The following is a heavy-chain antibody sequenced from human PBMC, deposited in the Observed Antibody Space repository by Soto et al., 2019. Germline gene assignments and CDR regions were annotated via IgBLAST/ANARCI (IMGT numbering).Heavy chain of an antibody. CDR3: ARDQARCGSYPGDAFDI. J-gene: IGHJ3*02. CDR1: GGTFSSYA. D-gene: IGHD1-26*01. CDR2: IIPIFGTA. Sequence: QVQLVQSGAEVKKPGSSVKVSCKASGGTFSSYAISWVRQAPGQGLEWMGGIIPIFGTANYAQKFQGRVTITADESTSTAYMELSSLRSEDTAVYYCARDQARCGSYPGDAFDIWGQGTMVTVSS. V-gene: IGHV1-69*01.